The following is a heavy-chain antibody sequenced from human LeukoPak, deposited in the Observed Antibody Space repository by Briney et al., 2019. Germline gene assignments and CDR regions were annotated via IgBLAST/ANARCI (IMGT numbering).Heavy chain of an antibody. CDR3: ASGEIYFDY. CDR1: GGSISSSNYY. Sequence: PSETLSLTCTVSGGSISSSNYYWSWIRQPAGKGLEWIGRIYTSGTTNYNPSLKSRVTISIDTSKNQFSLKLSSVTAADTAVYYCASGEIYFDYWGQGTLVTVSS. V-gene: IGHV4-61*02. CDR2: IYTSGTT. J-gene: IGHJ4*02.